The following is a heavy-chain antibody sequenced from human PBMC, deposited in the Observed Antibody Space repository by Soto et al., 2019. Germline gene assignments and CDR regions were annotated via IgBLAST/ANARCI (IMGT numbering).Heavy chain of an antibody. V-gene: IGHV1-69*01. CDR2: IIPIFGTA. J-gene: IGHJ6*02. CDR1: GGTFSSYA. D-gene: IGHD3-3*01. Sequence: QVQLVHPGAEVKKPGSSVKVSCKASGGTFSSYAISWVRQAPGQGLQWMGGIIPIFGTANYAQKFQGRVTITADESTSTAYMELSSLRSEDTAVYYCGVVIMKYYYYGMDVWVQGTTVTVSS. CDR3: GVVIMKYYYYGMDV.